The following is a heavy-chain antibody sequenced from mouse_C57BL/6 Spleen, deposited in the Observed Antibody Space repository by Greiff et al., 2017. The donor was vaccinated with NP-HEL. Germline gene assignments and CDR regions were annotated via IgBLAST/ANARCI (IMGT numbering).Heavy chain of an antibody. CDR3: ARLTAQALYFDY. D-gene: IGHD3-2*02. Sequence: QVQLQQSGAELVKPGASVKISCKASGYAFSSYWMNWVKQRPGQGLEWIGQIYPGDGDTNYNGKFKGKATLTADKSSSTAYMQLSSLTSEDSAVYFCARLTAQALYFDYWGQGTTLTVSS. J-gene: IGHJ2*01. CDR1: GYAFSSYW. V-gene: IGHV1-80*01. CDR2: IYPGDGDT.